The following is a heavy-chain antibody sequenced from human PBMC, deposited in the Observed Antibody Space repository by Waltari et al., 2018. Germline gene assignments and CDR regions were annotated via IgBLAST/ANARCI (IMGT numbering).Heavy chain of an antibody. D-gene: IGHD2-2*02. J-gene: IGHJ4*02. Sequence: QVQLQQWGAGLLKPSETLSLTCAVYGGSFSGYYWSWIRQPPGKGLGWIGEIKHVGITNNTPSLKSRVTISVDTSKNQFSLKLSSVTAADTAVYYCARGLGRHCSSTSCYRFFDYWGQGTLVTVSS. CDR1: GGSFSGYY. V-gene: IGHV4-34*01. CDR2: IKHVGIT. CDR3: ARGLGRHCSSTSCYRFFDY.